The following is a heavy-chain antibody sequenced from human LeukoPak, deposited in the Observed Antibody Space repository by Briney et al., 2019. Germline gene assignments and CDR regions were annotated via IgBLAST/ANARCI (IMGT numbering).Heavy chain of an antibody. CDR1: GFTFSSYW. Sequence: GGSLTLSCAASGFTFSSYWMSWVRQAPGKGLEWVATIKYDGSDKYYVDSVRGRFTISRDNAKNSLYLQMNSLSGEDTAVYFCARPSFSSGSCFDHXXQGTLVTVXS. J-gene: IGHJ4*02. CDR3: ARPSFSSGSCFDH. D-gene: IGHD6-19*01. V-gene: IGHV3-7*01. CDR2: IKYDGSDK.